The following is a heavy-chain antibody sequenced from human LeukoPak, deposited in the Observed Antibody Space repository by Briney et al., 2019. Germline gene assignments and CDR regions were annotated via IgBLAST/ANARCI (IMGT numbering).Heavy chain of an antibody. D-gene: IGHD2-2*01. CDR2: IWNDGSNK. CDR3: ARDEGLQLPQPGY. J-gene: IGHJ4*02. Sequence: GGSLRLSCAASGFTFSSYGMHWVRQAPGKGLEWVAVIWNDGSNKYYADSVKGRFTISRDNSKNTLYLQMNSLRAEDTAVYYCARDEGLQLPQPGYWGQGTLVTVSS. CDR1: GFTFSSYG. V-gene: IGHV3-33*01.